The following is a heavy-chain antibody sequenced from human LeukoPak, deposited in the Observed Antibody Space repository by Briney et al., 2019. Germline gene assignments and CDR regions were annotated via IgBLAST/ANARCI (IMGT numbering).Heavy chain of an antibody. Sequence: SGTLSLTCAVSGGSISSSNWWSWVRQPPGKGLEWIGETYHSGSTNYNPSLKSRVTISVDKSKNQFSLKLSSVTAADTAVYYCARTTPTDYDILTGYYKEYNWFDPWGQGTLVTVSS. D-gene: IGHD3-9*01. CDR2: TYHSGST. J-gene: IGHJ5*02. CDR3: ARTTPTDYDILTGYYKEYNWFDP. V-gene: IGHV4-4*02. CDR1: GGSISSSNW.